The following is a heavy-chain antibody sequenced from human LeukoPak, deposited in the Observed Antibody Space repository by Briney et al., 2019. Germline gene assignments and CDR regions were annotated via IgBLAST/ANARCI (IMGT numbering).Heavy chain of an antibody. CDR3: ARDLPLAAVDY. CDR2: IYYSGST. J-gene: IGHJ4*02. CDR1: GFTFSSYS. Sequence: TSGGSLRLSCAASGFTFSSYSMNWVRQAPGKGLEWIGSIYYSGSTYYNPSLKSRVTILVDTSKNQFSLKLSSVTAADTAVYYCARDLPLAAVDYWGQGTLVTVSS. V-gene: IGHV4-39*07. D-gene: IGHD6-25*01.